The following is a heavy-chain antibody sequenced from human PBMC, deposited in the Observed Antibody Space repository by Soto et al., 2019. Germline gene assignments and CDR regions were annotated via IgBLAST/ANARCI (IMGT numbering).Heavy chain of an antibody. D-gene: IGHD5-12*01. J-gene: IGHJ4*02. CDR2: IYSGGST. V-gene: IGHV3-53*01. Sequence: EVQVVESGGGLIQPGGSLRLSCEVSGFSVTANYMSWVRQATGKGLEWVSVIYSGGSTYYIDSVKGRFSISRDISKNTRYLQMNSLRAEDTAVYYCHGYGYWGQGTLVTVSS. CDR1: GFSVTANY. CDR3: HGYGY.